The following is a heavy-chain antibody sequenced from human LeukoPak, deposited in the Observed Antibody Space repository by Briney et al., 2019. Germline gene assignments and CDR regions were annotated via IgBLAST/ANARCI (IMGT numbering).Heavy chain of an antibody. CDR3: ARDAYSSSWYDYYYYMDV. CDR1: GGSISSYY. D-gene: IGHD6-13*01. Sequence: SETLSLTCTVSGGSISSYYWSWIRQPAGKGLEWIGRIYSTGSANYNPSLKSRVTMSVDTSENQFSLKLSSVTAADTAVYYCARDAYSSSWYDYYYYMDVWGKGTTVTVSS. V-gene: IGHV4-4*07. CDR2: IYSTGSA. J-gene: IGHJ6*03.